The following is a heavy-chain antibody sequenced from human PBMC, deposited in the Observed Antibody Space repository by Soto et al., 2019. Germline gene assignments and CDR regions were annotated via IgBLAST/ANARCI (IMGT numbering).Heavy chain of an antibody. J-gene: IGHJ4*02. Sequence: EVHLVESGGGLVQTGGSLRLSCAIFESTVSRDWMNWVRQAPGKGLEWVAHINQDGSEKYYVDSVKGRFTISRDNAKKSLYLQMDSRGPAGTAMYDCSGGVGGAFWGQGTLVTVSS. CDR3: SGGVGGAF. V-gene: IGHV3-7*04. CDR2: INQDGSEK. D-gene: IGHD1-26*01. CDR1: ESTVSRDW.